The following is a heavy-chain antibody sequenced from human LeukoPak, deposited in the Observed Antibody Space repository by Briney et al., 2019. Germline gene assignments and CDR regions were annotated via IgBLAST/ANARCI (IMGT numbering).Heavy chain of an antibody. D-gene: IGHD3-10*01. Sequence: SETLSLTCTVSGGSISSGGYYWSWIRQPPGKGLEWIGYIYHSGSTHYNPSLKSRVTISVDRSKNQFSLKLSSVTAADTAVYYCARDLLWFGESSYFDYWGQGTLVTVSS. CDR2: IYHSGST. V-gene: IGHV4-30-2*01. J-gene: IGHJ4*02. CDR1: GGSISSGGYY. CDR3: ARDLLWFGESSYFDY.